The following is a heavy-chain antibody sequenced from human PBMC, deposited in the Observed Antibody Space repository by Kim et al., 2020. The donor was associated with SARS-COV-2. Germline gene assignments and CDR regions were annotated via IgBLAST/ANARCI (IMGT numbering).Heavy chain of an antibody. V-gene: IGHV3-30-3*01. J-gene: IGHJ3*02. CDR1: GFTFSSYA. D-gene: IGHD4-17*01. CDR3: AREWDTVTTWMSAFDI. Sequence: GGSLRLSCAASGFTFSSYAMHWVRQAPGKGLEWVAVISYDGSNKYYADSVKGRFTISRDNSKNTLYLQMNSLRAEDTAVYYCAREWDTVTTWMSAFDIWGQGTMVTVSS. CDR2: ISYDGSNK.